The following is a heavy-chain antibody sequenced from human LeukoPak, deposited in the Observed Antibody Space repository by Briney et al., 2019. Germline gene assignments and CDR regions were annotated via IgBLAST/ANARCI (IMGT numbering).Heavy chain of an antibody. CDR3: AREEYNWNEAGAFDI. CDR2: ISYDGSNK. CDR1: GFTFSSYA. D-gene: IGHD1-20*01. J-gene: IGHJ3*02. Sequence: GRSLRLSCAASGFTFSSYAMHWVSQAPGKGLEWVAVISYDGSNKYYADSVKGRFTISRDNSKNTLYLQMNSLRAEDTAVYYCAREEYNWNEAGAFDIWGQGTMVTVSS. V-gene: IGHV3-30-3*01.